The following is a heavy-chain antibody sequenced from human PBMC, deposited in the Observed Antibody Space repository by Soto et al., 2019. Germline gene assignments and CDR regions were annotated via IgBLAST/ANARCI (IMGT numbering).Heavy chain of an antibody. Sequence: GASVKVSCKASGYTFTSYAIHWVRQAPGERLEWMGWINAGNGNTKYSQKFQGRVTITRDTSASTAYMELSSLRSEDTAVYYCARDPNPRTRVYYNYGMDVWGQVTTVTV. CDR2: INAGNGNT. D-gene: IGHD6-13*01. J-gene: IGHJ6*02. CDR3: ARDPNPRTRVYYNYGMDV. V-gene: IGHV1-3*01. CDR1: GYTFTSYA.